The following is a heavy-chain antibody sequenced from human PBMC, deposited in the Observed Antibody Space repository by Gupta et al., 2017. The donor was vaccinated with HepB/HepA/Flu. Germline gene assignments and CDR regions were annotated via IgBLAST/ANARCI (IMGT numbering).Heavy chain of an antibody. CDR2: IKSKTDGGTT. V-gene: IGHV3-15*01. D-gene: IGHD1-26*01. J-gene: IGHJ6*03. Sequence: EVQLVESGGGLVKPGGSLRLSCAASGFTFSNAWMSWVRQAPGKGLEWVGRIKSKTDGGTTDYAAPVKGRFTISRDDSKNTLYLQMNSLKTEDTAVYYCTTDREVNYYYYYYMDVWGKGTTVTVSS. CDR1: GFTFSNAW. CDR3: TTDREVNYYYYYYMDV.